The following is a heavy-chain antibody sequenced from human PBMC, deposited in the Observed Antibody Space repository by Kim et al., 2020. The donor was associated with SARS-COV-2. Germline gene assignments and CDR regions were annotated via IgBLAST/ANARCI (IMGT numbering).Heavy chain of an antibody. CDR3: ARGFDI. Sequence: IYNSGSTNHTPSLKGRVTMSVDTSKNQFSLKLSSVTAADTAVYYCARGFDIWGQGTMVTVSS. J-gene: IGHJ3*02. V-gene: IGHV4-4*07. CDR2: IYNSGST.